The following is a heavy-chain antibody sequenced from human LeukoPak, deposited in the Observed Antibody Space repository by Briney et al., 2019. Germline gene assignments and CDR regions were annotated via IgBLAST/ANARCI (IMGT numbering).Heavy chain of an antibody. D-gene: IGHD5-24*01. V-gene: IGHV4-59*01. Sequence: SETLSLTCTVSGGSISSYYWSWIRQPPGKGLEWIGYIYYSGGTNYNPSLKSRVTISVDTSKNQFSLKLSSVTAADTAVYYCARSEVEMATTAFDYWGQGTLVTVSS. CDR1: GGSISSYY. J-gene: IGHJ4*02. CDR3: ARSEVEMATTAFDY. CDR2: IYYSGGT.